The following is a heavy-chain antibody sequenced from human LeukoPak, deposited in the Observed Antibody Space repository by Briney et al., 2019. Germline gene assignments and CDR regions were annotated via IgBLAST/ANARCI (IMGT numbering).Heavy chain of an antibody. CDR2: IWSGGTNK. V-gene: IGHV3-33*01. CDR3: ARTHYDGGDYYKFDS. J-gene: IGHJ4*02. Sequence: GTSLRLSCAASGFTFSGYGMPWVRQAPGRGLEWVAIIWSGGTNKYYADYVKGRFTISRDNSKNTLYLQMDSLRAEDTALYYCARTHYDGGDYYKFDSWGQGTLVTVSS. D-gene: IGHD2-21*01. CDR1: GFTFSGYG.